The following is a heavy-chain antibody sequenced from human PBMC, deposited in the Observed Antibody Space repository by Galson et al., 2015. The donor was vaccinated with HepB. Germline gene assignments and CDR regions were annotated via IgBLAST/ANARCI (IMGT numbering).Heavy chain of an antibody. V-gene: IGHV3-23*01. Sequence: SLRLSCAASGFTFSSYAMSWVRQAPGKGLEWVSAISGSGGSTYYADSVKGRFTISRDNSKNTLYLQMNSLRAEDTAVYYCAKGRRSDIVVVPAAILPARYWGQGTLVTVSS. CDR1: GFTFSSYA. CDR3: AKGRRSDIVVVPAAILPARY. D-gene: IGHD2-2*02. J-gene: IGHJ4*02. CDR2: ISGSGGST.